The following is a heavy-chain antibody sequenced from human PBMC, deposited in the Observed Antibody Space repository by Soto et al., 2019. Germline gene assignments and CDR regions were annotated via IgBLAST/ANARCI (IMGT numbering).Heavy chain of an antibody. J-gene: IGHJ3*02. D-gene: IGHD2-2*01. Sequence: GGSLRLSCAASGFTFSSYSMNWVRQAPGKGLEWVSYISSSSSTIYYADSVKGRFTISRDNAKNSLYLQMNSLRDEDTAVYYSARVSTLGYCSSTSCYHAFEIWGQGTMVTVSS. CDR3: ARVSTLGYCSSTSCYHAFEI. CDR2: ISSSSSTI. V-gene: IGHV3-48*02. CDR1: GFTFSSYS.